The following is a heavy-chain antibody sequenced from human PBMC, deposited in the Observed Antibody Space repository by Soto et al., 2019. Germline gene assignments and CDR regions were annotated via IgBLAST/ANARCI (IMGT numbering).Heavy chain of an antibody. D-gene: IGHD4-4*01. CDR1: GFTFSNSG. J-gene: IGHJ6*02. CDR2: IGPSGNT. CDR3: AKLLHTSYYSVMDV. Sequence: EVQLLESGGDLVQPGGSLRLVCAASGFTFSNSGMRWVRQAPGQGLEWVSSIGPSGNTYYSDAVKGRFTISRDISKNTLFLQMDSLRAEDTATYYCAKLLHTSYYSVMDVWGQGTTVTVSS. V-gene: IGHV3-23*01.